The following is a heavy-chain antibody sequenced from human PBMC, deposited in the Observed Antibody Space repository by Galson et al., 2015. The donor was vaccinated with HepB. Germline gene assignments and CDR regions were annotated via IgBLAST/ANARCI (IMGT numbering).Heavy chain of an antibody. Sequence: SLRLSCAASGFTFSSYGMHWVCQAPGKGLEGVAVIWYDGSNKYYADSVKGRFTISRDNSKNTLYLQMNSLRAEDTAVYYCARDGSADILTGYSTTYYYYMDVWGKGTTVTVSS. V-gene: IGHV3-33*01. CDR3: ARDGSADILTGYSTTYYYYMDV. CDR2: IWYDGSNK. CDR1: GFTFSSYG. J-gene: IGHJ6*03. D-gene: IGHD3-9*01.